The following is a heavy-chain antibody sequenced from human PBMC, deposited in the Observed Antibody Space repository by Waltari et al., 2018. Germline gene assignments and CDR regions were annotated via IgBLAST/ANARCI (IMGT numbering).Heavy chain of an antibody. CDR2: ISSSSSYI. J-gene: IGHJ4*02. Sequence: EVQLVESGGGLVKPGGSLRLSCAASGFTFSSYSMTWFRQAPGKGREWVSSISSSSSYIYYADSVKGRFTISRDNAKNSLYLQMNSLRAEDTAVYYCASDYDYIWGSYRVDYWGQGTLVTVSS. CDR1: GFTFSSYS. D-gene: IGHD3-16*02. V-gene: IGHV3-21*01. CDR3: ASDYDYIWGSYRVDY.